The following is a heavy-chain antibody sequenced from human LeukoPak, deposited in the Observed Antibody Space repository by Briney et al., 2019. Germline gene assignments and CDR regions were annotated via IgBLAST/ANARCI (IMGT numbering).Heavy chain of an antibody. Sequence: GGSLRLSCTASGFSFSSYPMSWVRQAPGKGLQWVSAITPSGDRTFYAGSVKGRFTMFRDNSKNTLYLHMNSLRAEDTAVYYCATSVGRYYFDYWGQGALVTVSS. CDR3: ATSVGRYYFDY. J-gene: IGHJ4*02. CDR2: ITPSGDRT. V-gene: IGHV3-23*01. D-gene: IGHD2-15*01. CDR1: GFSFSSYP.